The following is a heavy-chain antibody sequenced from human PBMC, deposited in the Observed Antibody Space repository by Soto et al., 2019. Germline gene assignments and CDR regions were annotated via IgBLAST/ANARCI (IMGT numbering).Heavy chain of an antibody. D-gene: IGHD2-2*01. CDR3: AKDYEDVVVPAAIGDIDY. CDR1: GFTFSSYA. CDR2: ISGSGGST. V-gene: IGHV3-23*01. Sequence: EVQLLESGGGLVQPGGSLRLSCAASGFTFSSYAMSWVRQAPGKGLEWVSAISGSGGSTYYADSVKGRFTISRDNSKNTLYLQMNSLRAEDTAVYHCAKDYEDVVVPAAIGDIDYWGQGTLVTVSS. J-gene: IGHJ4*02.